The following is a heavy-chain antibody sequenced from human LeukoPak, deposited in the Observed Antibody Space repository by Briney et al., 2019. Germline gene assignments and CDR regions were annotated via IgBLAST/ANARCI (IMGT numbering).Heavy chain of an antibody. D-gene: IGHD2-8*02. Sequence: GGSLRLSCAASGFTFSSYWISWVRQAPGKGLEWVANIKEDGSEKYYVDFVKGRFTISRDNAKNSLYLRMNSLRAEDTAVYYCARGLGSTGGFFDLWGRGTLVTVSS. V-gene: IGHV3-7*01. CDR2: IKEDGSEK. J-gene: IGHJ2*01. CDR3: ARGLGSTGGFFDL. CDR1: GFTFSSYW.